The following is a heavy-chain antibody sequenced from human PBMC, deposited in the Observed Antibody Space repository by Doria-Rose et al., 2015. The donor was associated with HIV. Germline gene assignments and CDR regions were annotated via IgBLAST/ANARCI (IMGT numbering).Heavy chain of an antibody. CDR2: IFSDDER. CDR3: ARIKSSRWYHKYYFDF. Sequence: SGPVLVKPTETLTLTCTVSGVSLSSPGMGVSWIRQPPGKALEWLANIFSDDERSYKTSLESRLTISRGTSKCQVVLTMTDMDPVDTATYYCARIKSSRWYHKYYFDFWGQGTLVIVSA. J-gene: IGHJ4*02. V-gene: IGHV2-26*01. CDR1: GVSLSSPGMG. D-gene: IGHD6-13*01.